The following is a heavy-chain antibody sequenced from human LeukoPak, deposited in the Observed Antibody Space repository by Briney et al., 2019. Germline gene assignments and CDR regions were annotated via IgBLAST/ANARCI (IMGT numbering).Heavy chain of an antibody. J-gene: IGHJ3*02. D-gene: IGHD1-26*01. V-gene: IGHV5-51*01. CDR3: ARGSGSDGWAAFDI. CDR2: IYPGDSET. Sequence: GESLKISCKGSGYSFTRNWIGWVRQMPGKGLEWMGIIYPGDSETRYSPSFQGQVTISGDKSISTANLQWSSLKASDTAMYYCARGSGSDGWAAFDIWGRGTMVTVSS. CDR1: GYSFTRNW.